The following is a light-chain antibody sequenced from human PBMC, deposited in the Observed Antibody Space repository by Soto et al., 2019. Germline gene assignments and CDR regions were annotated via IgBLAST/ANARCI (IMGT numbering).Light chain of an antibody. J-gene: IGLJ3*02. Sequence: QSVLTQPPSASGTPGQRVTISCSGSSSNIGSEPVNWYQQVPGTAPKLLIYANNQRPSGVPDRFSVSKSGTSASLAIGGLQSEDEAGYYCAAWDDSLKGGVFGGGTKLTVL. CDR3: AAWDDSLKGGV. V-gene: IGLV1-44*01. CDR1: SSNIGSEP. CDR2: ANN.